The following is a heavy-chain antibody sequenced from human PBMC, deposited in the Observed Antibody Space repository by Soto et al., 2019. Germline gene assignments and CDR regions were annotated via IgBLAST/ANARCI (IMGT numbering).Heavy chain of an antibody. CDR2: ISYDGSNK. Sequence: LRLSCAASGFTFSSYGMHWVRQAPGKGLEWVAVISYDGSNKYYADSVKGRFTISRDNSKNTLYLQMNSLRAEDTAVYYCAKEAGYSSGCSDWGQGTLVTVSS. CDR1: GFTFSSYG. V-gene: IGHV3-30*18. CDR3: AKEAGYSSGCSD. D-gene: IGHD6-19*01. J-gene: IGHJ4*02.